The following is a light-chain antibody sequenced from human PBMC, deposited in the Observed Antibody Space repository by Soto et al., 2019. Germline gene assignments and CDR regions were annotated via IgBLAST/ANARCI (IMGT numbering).Light chain of an antibody. CDR1: QSVKNY. Sequence: EVVLTQSPATLSLSPGERATLSCRASQSVKNYLAWYQQKPGQAPRLLIYDASNRAAGIPVRFSGSGSGTDFTLTISSLEPGDFAVYFCQQRSNWPPITFGQGTRLDIK. CDR3: QQRSNWPPIT. CDR2: DAS. V-gene: IGKV3-11*01. J-gene: IGKJ5*01.